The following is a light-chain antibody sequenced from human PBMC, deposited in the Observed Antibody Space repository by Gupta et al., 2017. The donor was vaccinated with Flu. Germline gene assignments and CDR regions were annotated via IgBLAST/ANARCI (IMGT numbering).Light chain of an antibody. CDR2: NNN. CDR3: ATWDDSLNGWV. Sequence: QSVLTQSPSASGTPGQRVTISCSGSSSNIGSNTVNWYQQLPGTAPKLLTYNNNQRPSGVPDRFSDSKSGTSASLAISGLQSEDEADYYCATWDDSLNGWVFGGGTKLTVL. CDR1: SSNIGSNT. J-gene: IGLJ3*02. V-gene: IGLV1-44*01.